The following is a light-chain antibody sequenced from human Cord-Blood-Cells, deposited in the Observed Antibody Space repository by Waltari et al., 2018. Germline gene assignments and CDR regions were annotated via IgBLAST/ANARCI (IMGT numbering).Light chain of an antibody. V-gene: IGLV2-14*01. CDR1: SSDVGGYNY. CDR3: SSYTSSSTYV. Sequence: QSALTQHASVSGSPGQWITISCTGTSSDVGGYNYVFWYQQHPGKAPKLIIYDVSNRPSGVSNRFSGSKSGNTASLTISGLQAEDEADYYCSSYTSSSTYVFGTGTKVTVL. CDR2: DVS. J-gene: IGLJ1*01.